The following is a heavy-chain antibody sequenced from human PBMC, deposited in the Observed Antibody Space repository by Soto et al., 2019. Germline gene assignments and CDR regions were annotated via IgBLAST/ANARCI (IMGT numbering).Heavy chain of an antibody. J-gene: IGHJ4*02. CDR3: AKAKGQYSSARTYYFDY. CDR2: ISGSGGST. D-gene: IGHD6-19*01. Sequence: GGSLRLSCAASGFTFSSYAMSWVRQAPGKGLEWVSAISGSGGSTYYADSVKGRFTISRDNSKNTLYLQMNSLRAEDTAVYYCAKAKGQYSSARTYYFDYWGQGTLVTVSS. V-gene: IGHV3-23*01. CDR1: GFTFSSYA.